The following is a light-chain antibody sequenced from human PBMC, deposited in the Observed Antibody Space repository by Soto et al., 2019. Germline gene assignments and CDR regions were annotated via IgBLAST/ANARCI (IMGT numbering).Light chain of an antibody. CDR2: DAS. CDR1: QDIATY. J-gene: IGKJ1*01. Sequence: DIQMTQSPSPLSASVGKRVTTTCQASQDIATYLNWYQQKPGKAPNLLIYDASNLETGVPSRFSVGGSGTHFTFTISNLQPEDIATYYCQQYDNLPPTWTFGQGTKVDIK. V-gene: IGKV1-33*01. CDR3: QQYDNLPPTWT.